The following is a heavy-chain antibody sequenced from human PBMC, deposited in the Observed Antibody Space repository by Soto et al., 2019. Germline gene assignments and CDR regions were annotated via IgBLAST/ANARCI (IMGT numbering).Heavy chain of an antibody. CDR2: ISGSGGST. CDR3: AKDALRFSPAGWSWFDT. V-gene: IGHV3-23*01. D-gene: IGHD3-3*01. J-gene: IGHJ5*02. Sequence: EVQLLESGGGLVQPGGSLRLSFAASGFPFSSYAMSWVRQAPGKGPEWGSAISGSGGSTYYADSVKGRFTISRDNSKNTLYLQMNSLRAEDTAVYYCAKDALRFSPAGWSWFDTWGQGSLVTVS. CDR1: GFPFSSYA.